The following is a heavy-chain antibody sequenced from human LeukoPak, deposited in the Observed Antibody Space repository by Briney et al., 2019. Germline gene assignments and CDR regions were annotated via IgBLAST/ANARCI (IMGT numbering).Heavy chain of an antibody. CDR2: IYYSGST. CDR3: ARDRGYCSSTSCYHYYYSMDV. V-gene: IGHV4-59*01. D-gene: IGHD2-2*01. CDR1: GGSISSYY. J-gene: IGHJ6*03. Sequence: SETLSLTCTVSGGSISSYYWSWIRQPPGKGLEWSGYIYYSGSTNYNPSLKSRVTISVDTSKNQFSLKLSSVTAADTAVYYCARDRGYCSSTSCYHYYYSMDVWGKGTTVTISS.